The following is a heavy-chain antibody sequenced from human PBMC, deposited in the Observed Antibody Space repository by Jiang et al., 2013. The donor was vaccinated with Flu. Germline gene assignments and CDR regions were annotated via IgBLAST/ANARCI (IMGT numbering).Heavy chain of an antibody. CDR3: ARLFDYSKPYYYYGMDV. CDR2: ISAYNGNT. D-gene: IGHD4-11*01. J-gene: IGHJ6*01. V-gene: IGHV1-18*01. Sequence: QSGAEVKKPGASVKVSCKASGYTFTSYGISWVRQAPGQGLEWMGWISAYNGNTNYAQKLQGRVTMTTDTSTSTAYMELRSLRSDDTAVYYCARLFDYSKPYYYYGMDVVGPRATVTVSS. CDR1: GYTFTSYG.